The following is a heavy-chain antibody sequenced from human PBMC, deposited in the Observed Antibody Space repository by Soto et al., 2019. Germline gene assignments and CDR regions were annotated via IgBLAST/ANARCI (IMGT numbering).Heavy chain of an antibody. CDR1: GGSISSSYY. Sequence: PSETLSLTCAVSGGSISSSYYWSWIRQPPGKGLEWIGYIYYSGSTNYKSSLKSRVTISVDTSKNQFSLKLSSVTAADTAVYYCARNNGRENYYDSSGYWSYFYYWGQGTLVTVSS. CDR2: IYYSGST. CDR3: ARNNGRENYYDSSGYWSYFYY. V-gene: IGHV4-61*01. D-gene: IGHD3-22*01. J-gene: IGHJ4*02.